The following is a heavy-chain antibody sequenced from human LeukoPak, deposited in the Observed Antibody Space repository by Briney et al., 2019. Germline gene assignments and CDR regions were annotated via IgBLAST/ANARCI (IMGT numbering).Heavy chain of an antibody. D-gene: IGHD5-18*01. V-gene: IGHV1-18*01. CDR3: ARDSARGHSYGNNAFDI. CDR2: ITAGNGNT. CDR1: GYNFRNYG. Sequence: ASVKVSCKASGYNFRNYGIGWVRQSPRQGLEWMGWITAGNGNTNYAQKVQGRVTMTTDTSTSTAYMELRSLRSDDTAVYFCARDSARGHSYGNNAFDIWGQGTMVTVSS. J-gene: IGHJ3*02.